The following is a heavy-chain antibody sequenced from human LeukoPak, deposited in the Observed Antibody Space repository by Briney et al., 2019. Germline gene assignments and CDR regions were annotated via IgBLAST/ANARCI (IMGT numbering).Heavy chain of an antibody. CDR2: IYYSGST. Sequence: SETLSLTCTVVAASMSTISYDWGWIRQPPGKGLEWIGSIYYSGSTYYNPSLKSRVTISVDTSKNQFSLKLSSVTAAATTVYYCERQRVSSGYLDYWGQGTLVTVSS. CDR1: AASMSTISYD. J-gene: IGHJ4*02. D-gene: IGHD3-22*01. CDR3: ERQRVSSGYLDY. V-gene: IGHV4-39*01.